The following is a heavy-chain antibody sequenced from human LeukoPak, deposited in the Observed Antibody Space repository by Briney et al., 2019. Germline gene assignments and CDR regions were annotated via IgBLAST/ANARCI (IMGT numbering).Heavy chain of an antibody. D-gene: IGHD4-17*01. J-gene: IGHJ2*01. CDR2: ISSYNTYI. V-gene: IGHV3-21*01. CDR3: ARGENDYAPSVWYFHL. CDR1: GFTFSTYS. Sequence: GGSLRLSCEVSGFTFSTYSMNWVRQAPGKGLEWVASISSYNTYIYYAASVKGRFTISRDNAKDSLYLQLNSLRVEDTAVYYCARGENDYAPSVWYFHLWGRGTLVTVSS.